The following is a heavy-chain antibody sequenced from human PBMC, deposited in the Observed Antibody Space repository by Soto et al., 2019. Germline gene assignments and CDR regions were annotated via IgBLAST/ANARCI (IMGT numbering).Heavy chain of an antibody. Sequence: QMQLLQSGAEVKKTGSSVKISCKTSGWIFSFQYLHWVRQAPGQGLEWLGWITPYNGNVKYAQHFQDRISLTRDNSVTPLFLELRNLRSEDTGLYYCARSATSGDQHFIDSWGQGPLGTVSS. CDR3: ARSATSGDQHFIDS. J-gene: IGHJ4*02. CDR2: ITPYNGNV. CDR1: GWIFSFQY. V-gene: IGHV1-45*02. D-gene: IGHD7-27*01.